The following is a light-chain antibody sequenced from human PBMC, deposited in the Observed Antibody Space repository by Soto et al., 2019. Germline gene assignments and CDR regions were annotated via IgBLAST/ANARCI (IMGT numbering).Light chain of an antibody. V-gene: IGKV3-11*01. Sequence: EIVKTPSPAPPSVFPGERTTLPFPASQSINSNLTWYQQKPGQAPRLLIYDASNRATGIPARFSGSGSGTDFTLTISSLEPEDFAVYYCQQRSNWPPSFGQGTRLEIK. CDR2: DAS. CDR1: QSINSN. CDR3: QQRSNWPPS. J-gene: IGKJ5*01.